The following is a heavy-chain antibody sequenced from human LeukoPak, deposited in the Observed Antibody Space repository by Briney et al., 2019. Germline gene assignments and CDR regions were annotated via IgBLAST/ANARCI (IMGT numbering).Heavy chain of an antibody. D-gene: IGHD1-26*01. Sequence: GGSLRLSCAASGFTFRDYWMHWVRQAPGKGLVWVSRISSDGTATNFADSVKGRFTISRDNAQSTLYLQMNSLRGEDTAVYYCARAPGRNEAFDMWGQGTMVTVSS. CDR3: ARAPGRNEAFDM. CDR2: ISSDGTAT. CDR1: GFTFRDYW. V-gene: IGHV3-74*01. J-gene: IGHJ3*02.